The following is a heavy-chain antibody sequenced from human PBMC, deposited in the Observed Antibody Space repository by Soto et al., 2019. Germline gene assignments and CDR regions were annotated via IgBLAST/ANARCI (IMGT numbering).Heavy chain of an antibody. J-gene: IGHJ4*02. D-gene: IGHD3-22*01. Sequence: QVQLQESGPGLVQPSQTLSLSCTVSGGSITSGGYYWSWIRQHPGKGLEWIGYIYYSGTTYYNPSLKSRLTISLDTSRNQFSLEVNSVSAADTAVYYCARADSRGYTFEHWGQRTLVTVSS. CDR1: GGSITSGGYY. V-gene: IGHV4-31*03. CDR3: ARADSRGYTFEH. CDR2: IYYSGTT.